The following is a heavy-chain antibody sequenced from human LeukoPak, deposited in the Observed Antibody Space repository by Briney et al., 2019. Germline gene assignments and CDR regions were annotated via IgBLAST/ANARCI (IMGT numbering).Heavy chain of an antibody. CDR1: GFTFSSYS. J-gene: IGHJ3*02. Sequence: GGSLRLSCAASGFTFSSYSMNWVRQAPGKGLEWVSSISSSSSYIYYADSVKGRFTISRDNVKNSLYLQMNSLRAEDTAVYYCARAGSNDAFDIWGQGTMVTVPS. V-gene: IGHV3-21*01. CDR2: ISSSSSYI. CDR3: ARAGSNDAFDI.